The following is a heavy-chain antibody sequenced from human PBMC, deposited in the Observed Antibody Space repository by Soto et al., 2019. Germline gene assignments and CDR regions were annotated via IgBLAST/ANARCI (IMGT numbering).Heavy chain of an antibody. D-gene: IGHD3-16*01. Sequence: GGSLRLSCGAPGVTFKDYGMHWVRQAPGKGLEWVAVISYDGKRTYYADSVKGRFTISKDKSKRTLFLQMNSLRVDDTAVYYCARDGWGSKWYVDLWGRGTLVPVSS. CDR1: GVTFKDYG. CDR3: ARDGWGSKWYVDL. CDR2: ISYDGKRT. J-gene: IGHJ2*01. V-gene: IGHV3-30*03.